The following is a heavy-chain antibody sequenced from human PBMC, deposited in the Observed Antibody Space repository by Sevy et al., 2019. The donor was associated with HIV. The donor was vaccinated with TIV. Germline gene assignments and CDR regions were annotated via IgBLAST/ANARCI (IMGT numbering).Heavy chain of an antibody. V-gene: IGHV3-23*01. Sequence: GGSLRLSCAASGFTFSSYAMSWVRQAPGKGLEWVSAISGSGGSTYYADSVKGRFTISRDNSKNTLYLQMNSLRAEDTAVYYCAKDKTSIAVAGTAYFDYWGQGTLVTVSS. J-gene: IGHJ4*02. D-gene: IGHD6-19*01. CDR3: AKDKTSIAVAGTAYFDY. CDR2: ISGSGGST. CDR1: GFTFSSYA.